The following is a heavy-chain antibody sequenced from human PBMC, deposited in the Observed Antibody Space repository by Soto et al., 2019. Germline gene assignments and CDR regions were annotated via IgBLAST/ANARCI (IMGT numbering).Heavy chain of an antibody. J-gene: IGHJ5*02. CDR2: ISAYNGNT. CDR1: GYTFTSCG. V-gene: IGHV1-18*01. D-gene: IGHD3-22*01. CDR3: ARVRYYGSHWFDP. Sequence: ASVKVSCKASGYTFTSCGISWVRQAPGQGLEWMGWISAYNGNTNYAQKLQGRVTMTTDTSTNTAYMELRNLRSDDTAVYYCARVRYYGSHWFDPWGQGTLVTVSS.